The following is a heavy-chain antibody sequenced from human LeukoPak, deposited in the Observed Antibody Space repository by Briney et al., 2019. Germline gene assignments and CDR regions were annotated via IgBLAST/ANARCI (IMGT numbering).Heavy chain of an antibody. CDR1: GYTFTSYG. Sequence: GASVKVSCKASGYTFTSYGISWVRQAPGQGLEWMRWISAYNGNTNYAQKLQGRVTMTTDTSTSTAYMELRSLRSDDTAVYYCATARDYYGSGSYYFDYWGQGTLVTVSS. CDR3: ATARDYYGSGSYYFDY. CDR2: ISAYNGNT. V-gene: IGHV1-18*01. J-gene: IGHJ4*02. D-gene: IGHD3-10*01.